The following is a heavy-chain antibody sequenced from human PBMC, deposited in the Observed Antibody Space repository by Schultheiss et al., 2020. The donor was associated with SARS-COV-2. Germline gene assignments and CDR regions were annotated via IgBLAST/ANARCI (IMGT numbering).Heavy chain of an antibody. V-gene: IGHV3-49*04. D-gene: IGHD6-13*01. CDR3: AKDLTAAGTREGYYYYYAMDV. CDR1: GFTFGDYA. J-gene: IGHJ6*02. Sequence: GESLKISCTASGFTFGDYAMSWVRQAPGKGLEWVGFIRSKAYGGTTEYAASVKGRFTISRDDSKSIAYLQMNSLKTEDTAVYYCAKDLTAAGTREGYYYYYAMDVWGQGTTVTVSS. CDR2: IRSKAYGGTT.